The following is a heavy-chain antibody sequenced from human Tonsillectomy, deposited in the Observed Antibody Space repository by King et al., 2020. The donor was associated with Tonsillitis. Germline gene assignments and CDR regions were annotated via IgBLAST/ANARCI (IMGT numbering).Heavy chain of an antibody. CDR3: ARAAVAAYLDY. J-gene: IGHJ4*02. V-gene: IGHV3-33*05. Sequence: VQLVESGGGVVQPGRSLRLSCAASGFTFSSYGMHWVRQAPGKGLEWVAVISYDGSNKYYADSVKGRFTISRDNSKNTLYLQMNSLRAEDTAVYYCARAAVAAYLDYWGQGTLVTVSS. CDR2: ISYDGSNK. D-gene: IGHD6-19*01. CDR1: GFTFSSYG.